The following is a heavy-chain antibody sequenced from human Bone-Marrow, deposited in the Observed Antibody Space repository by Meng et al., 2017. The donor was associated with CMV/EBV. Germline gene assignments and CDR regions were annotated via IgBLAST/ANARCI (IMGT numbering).Heavy chain of an antibody. Sequence: SVKVSCKASGGTFSSYAISWVRQAPGQGLEWMGGIIPIFGTANYAQKFQGRVTITTDESTSTAYMELSSLRSEDTAVYYCATYCSGGSCDWFDPWGQGTLVIVSS. CDR3: ATYCSGGSCDWFDP. D-gene: IGHD2-15*01. CDR1: GGTFSSYA. V-gene: IGHV1-69*05. CDR2: IIPIFGTA. J-gene: IGHJ5*02.